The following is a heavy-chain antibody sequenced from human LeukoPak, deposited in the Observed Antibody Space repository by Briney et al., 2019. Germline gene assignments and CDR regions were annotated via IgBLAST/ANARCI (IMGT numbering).Heavy chain of an antibody. J-gene: IGHJ6*03. CDR3: ARGTHYYYYYYMDV. V-gene: IGHV3-7*01. CDR1: GFTFSSYW. CDR2: IKQDGSEK. Sequence: GGSLRLSCAASGFTFSSYWMSWVRQAPGKGLEWVANIKQDGSEKYYVDSVKGRFTISRDNAKNSLYLQMNSPRAEDTAVYYCARGTHYYYYYYMDVWGKGTTVTVSS.